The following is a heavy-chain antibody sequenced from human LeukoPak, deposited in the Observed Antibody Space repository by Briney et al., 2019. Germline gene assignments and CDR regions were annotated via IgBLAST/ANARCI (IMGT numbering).Heavy chain of an antibody. CDR3: ARDGFWSGYYRERYFDY. J-gene: IGHJ4*02. CDR2: IYYSGST. Sequence: SETLSLTCTVSGGSISSGDYYWSWIRQPPGKGLEWIGYIYYSGSTYYNPSLKSRVTISVDTSKNQFSLKLSSVTAADTAVYYCARDGFWSGYYRERYFDYWGQGTLVTVSS. V-gene: IGHV4-30-4*08. CDR1: GGSISSGDYY. D-gene: IGHD3-3*01.